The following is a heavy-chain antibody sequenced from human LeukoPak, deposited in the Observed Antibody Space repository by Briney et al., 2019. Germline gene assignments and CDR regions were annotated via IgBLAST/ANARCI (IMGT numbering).Heavy chain of an antibody. J-gene: IGHJ4*02. V-gene: IGHV3-7*05. CDR2: IKQDGSEK. CDR1: GFPFSRYW. Sequence: GGSLRLSCAASGFPFSRYWLSWVRQAPGKGLEWVANIKQDGSEKYYVDSVKGRFTISRDNAKNSLYLQMNSLRGEDTAVYYCARDTRLYSGSGSYFLDYWGQGTLVTVSS. CDR3: ARDTRLYSGSGSYFLDY. D-gene: IGHD3-10*01.